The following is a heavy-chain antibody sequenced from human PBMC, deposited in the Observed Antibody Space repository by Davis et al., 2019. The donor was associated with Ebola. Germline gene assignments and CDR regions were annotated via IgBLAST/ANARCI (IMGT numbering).Heavy chain of an antibody. V-gene: IGHV1-69*13. J-gene: IGHJ6*02. D-gene: IGHD1-26*01. Sequence: SVKVSCKASGYTFTSYGISWVRQAPGQGLEWMGGIIPIFGTANYAQKFQGRVTITADESTSTAYMELSSLRSEDTAVYYYARDPGGSYPYGMDVWGQGTTVTVSS. CDR2: IIPIFGTA. CDR3: ARDPGGSYPYGMDV. CDR1: GYTFTSYG.